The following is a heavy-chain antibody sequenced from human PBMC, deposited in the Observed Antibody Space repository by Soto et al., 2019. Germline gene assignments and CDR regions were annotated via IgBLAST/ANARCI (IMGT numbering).Heavy chain of an antibody. CDR3: ARVRSWQPTSRPPQRENYYYYGMDV. V-gene: IGHV4-59*01. CDR2: IYYSGST. CDR1: GGSISSYY. Sequence: QVQLQESGPGLVKPSETLSLTCTVSGGSISSYYWSWIRQPPGKGLEWIGYIYYSGSTNYNPSLKSRVAISVDTSKNQFSLKLSSVTAADTAVYYCARVRSWQPTSRPPQRENYYYYGMDVWGQGTTVTVSS. D-gene: IGHD6-6*01. J-gene: IGHJ6*02.